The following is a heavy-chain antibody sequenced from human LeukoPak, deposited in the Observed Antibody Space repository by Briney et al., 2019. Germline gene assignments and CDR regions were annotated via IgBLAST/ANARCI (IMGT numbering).Heavy chain of an antibody. Sequence: SVKVSCKASGGTFSSYAISWVRQAPGQGLEWMGGIIPIFGTANYAQKFQGRVTITTDESTSTAYMELSSLRSEGTAVYYCARNGGRDGDYIYFDYWGQGTLVTVSS. CDR2: IIPIFGTA. V-gene: IGHV1-69*05. J-gene: IGHJ4*02. D-gene: IGHD4-17*01. CDR1: GGTFSSYA. CDR3: ARNGGRDGDYIYFDY.